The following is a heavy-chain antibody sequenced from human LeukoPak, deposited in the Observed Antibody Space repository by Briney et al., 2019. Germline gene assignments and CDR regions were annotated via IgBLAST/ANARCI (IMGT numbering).Heavy chain of an antibody. Sequence: PSETLSLTCTASGGSISSDYWNWIRQPPGKGLEWIGYIYYSGSATYNPSLNNRVTISVDRSKNQFSLRLSSVTAADTAVYYCARDPEMATPYYYGMDVWGQGTTVTVS. V-gene: IGHV4-59*01. J-gene: IGHJ6*02. D-gene: IGHD5-24*01. CDR2: IYYSGSA. CDR3: ARDPEMATPYYYGMDV. CDR1: GGSISSDY.